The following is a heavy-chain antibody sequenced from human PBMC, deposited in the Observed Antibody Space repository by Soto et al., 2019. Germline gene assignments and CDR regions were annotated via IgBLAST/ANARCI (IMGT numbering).Heavy chain of an antibody. CDR2: INPNSGGT. V-gene: IGHV1-2*04. J-gene: IGHJ6*02. D-gene: IGHD6-13*01. CDR3: ARDHIAAAEIYGMDV. CDR1: GYTFTGYY. Sequence: ASVKVSCKASGYTFTGYYMHWVRQAPGQGLEWMGWINPNSGGTNYAQKFQGWVTMTRDTSISTAYMELSRLRSDDTAVYYCARDHIAAAEIYGMDVWGQGTTVTVSS.